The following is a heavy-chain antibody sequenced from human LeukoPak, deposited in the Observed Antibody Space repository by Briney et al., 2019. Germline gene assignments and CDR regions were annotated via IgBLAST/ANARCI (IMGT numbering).Heavy chain of an antibody. Sequence: NTSETLSLTCAVSNYSISSGYYWGWLRPPPGKGLEWIASIYHSGSTYYNQSLKSRVTMSVDTSKNQFYLKLNSVPAADTAVYYCAIHVVKYYDLLTGYHNWFDPWGQGIMVTVSS. CDR1: NYSISSGYY. J-gene: IGHJ5*02. CDR2: IYHSGST. D-gene: IGHD3-9*01. CDR3: AIHVVKYYDLLTGYHNWFDP. V-gene: IGHV4-38-2*01.